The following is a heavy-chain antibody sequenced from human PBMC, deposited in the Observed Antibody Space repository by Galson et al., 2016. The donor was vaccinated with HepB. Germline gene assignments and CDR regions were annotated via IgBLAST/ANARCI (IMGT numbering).Heavy chain of an antibody. CDR2: ITGHSNNI. V-gene: IGHV3-23*01. CDR1: GFTFDCA. CDR3: AKGVGELLNPIDY. D-gene: IGHD1-26*01. Sequence: SLRLSCAASGFTFDCAMSWVRQAPGKGLEWVSAITGHSNNIYYADSVKGRFTVSRDNSQNTLYPQKNSLRAEDTAVYYCAKGVGELLNPIDYWGQGTLVTVSS. J-gene: IGHJ4*02.